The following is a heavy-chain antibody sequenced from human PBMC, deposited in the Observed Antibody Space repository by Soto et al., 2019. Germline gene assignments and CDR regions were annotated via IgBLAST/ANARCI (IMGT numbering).Heavy chain of an antibody. V-gene: IGHV3-30*18. J-gene: IGHJ4*02. CDR2: ISYDGSNK. D-gene: IGHD3-22*01. Sequence: GGSLRLSCAASGFTFSSYGMHWVRQAPGKGLEWVAVISYDGSNKYYADSVKGRFTISRDNSKNTLYLQMNSLRAEDTAVYYCAKMREDSSGYYHFDYWGQGTLVTVSS. CDR3: AKMREDSSGYYHFDY. CDR1: GFTFSSYG.